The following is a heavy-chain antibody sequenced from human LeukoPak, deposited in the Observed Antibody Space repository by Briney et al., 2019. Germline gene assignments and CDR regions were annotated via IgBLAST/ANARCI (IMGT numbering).Heavy chain of an antibody. D-gene: IGHD2-15*01. CDR1: GYTFTSYG. CDR2: ISAYNGNT. J-gene: IGHJ3*02. Sequence: ASVKVSCKASGYTFTSYGISWVRQAPGQGLEWMGWISAYNGNTNYAQKLQGRVTMTTDTSTSTAYMELTRLRSDDTAMYYCARDGSSPYAAFDIWGQGTMVTVSS. V-gene: IGHV1-18*01. CDR3: ARDGSSPYAAFDI.